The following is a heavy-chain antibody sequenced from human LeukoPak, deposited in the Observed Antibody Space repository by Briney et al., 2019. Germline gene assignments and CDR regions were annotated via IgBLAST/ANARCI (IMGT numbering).Heavy chain of an antibody. D-gene: IGHD3-10*01. J-gene: IGHJ2*01. V-gene: IGHV1-24*01. Sequence: ASVKVSCKPSGYTLRQLSIHWVRQAPGKGLEWMGGFDPEDGETIYSQKFQGRVTMTEDTSTDTAYMDLRSLRLDDTAVYYCAASSSQILDKIYYFDLWGRGALVSVSS. CDR3: AASSSQILDKIYYFDL. CDR2: FDPEDGET. CDR1: GYTLRQLS.